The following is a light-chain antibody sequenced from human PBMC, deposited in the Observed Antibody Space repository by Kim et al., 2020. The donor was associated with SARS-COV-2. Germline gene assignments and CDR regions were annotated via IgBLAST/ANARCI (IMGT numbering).Light chain of an antibody. CDR1: QSISTY. CDR2: AAS. CDR3: QQSHTAPLLT. V-gene: IGKV1-39*01. J-gene: IGKJ4*01. Sequence: DIQMTQSPSSLAASVGDRVTIACRASQSISTYLNWYQQKPGKAPKLLIYAASSLQSGVPSRFSGSGSWTDFTLTISSLQPEDFGTYYCQQSHTAPLLTFGGGTKLEI.